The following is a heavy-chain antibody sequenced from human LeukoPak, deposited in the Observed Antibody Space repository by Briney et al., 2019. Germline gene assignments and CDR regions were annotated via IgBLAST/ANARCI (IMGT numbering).Heavy chain of an antibody. D-gene: IGHD6-19*01. CDR3: ARQSGYSSGWPFDY. CDR2: IYHSGST. V-gene: IGHV4-38-2*01. Sequence: SETLSLTCAVSGYSISSGYYWGWIRQPPGKGLEWIGSIYHSGSTYHNPSLKSRVTISVDTSKNQFSLKLSSVTAADTAVYYCARQSGYSSGWPFDYWGQGTLVTVSS. J-gene: IGHJ4*02. CDR1: GYSISSGYY.